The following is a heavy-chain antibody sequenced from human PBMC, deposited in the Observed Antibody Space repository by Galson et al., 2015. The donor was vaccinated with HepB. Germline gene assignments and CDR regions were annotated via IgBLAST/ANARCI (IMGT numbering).Heavy chain of an antibody. CDR1: GFTFDDYG. V-gene: IGHV3-20*01. Sequence: SLRLSCAASGFTFDDYGMSWVRQAPGKGLEWVSGINWNGGSTGYADSVKGRFTISRDNAKNSLYLQMNSLRAEDTALYHCARLPIFGVVSDYMDVWGKGTTVTVSS. CDR3: ARLPIFGVVSDYMDV. CDR2: INWNGGST. D-gene: IGHD3-3*02. J-gene: IGHJ6*03.